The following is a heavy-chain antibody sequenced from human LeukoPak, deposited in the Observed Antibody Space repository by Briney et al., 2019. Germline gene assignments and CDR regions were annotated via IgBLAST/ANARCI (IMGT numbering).Heavy chain of an antibody. D-gene: IGHD2-8*02. V-gene: IGHV4-39*01. CDR1: GASITSCNHF. CDR2: IYYSGSP. CDR3: AVAGARYSDTGGLYAFDF. J-gene: IGHJ3*01. Sequence: SETLSLTCTVSGASITSCNHFWGWIRQPPGKGLEWIGTIYYSGSPHSNPSLKSRVTISIDASKNQFSLRLSSVTAADTAVYYCAVAGARYSDTGGLYAFDFWGRGTMVTVSS.